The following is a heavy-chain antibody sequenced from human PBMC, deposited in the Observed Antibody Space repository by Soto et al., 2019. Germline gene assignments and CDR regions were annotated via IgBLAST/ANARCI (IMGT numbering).Heavy chain of an antibody. J-gene: IGHJ4*02. CDR1: GVSISSGDYC. CDR2: IYYSGST. D-gene: IGHD6-13*01. Sequence: PSVTLSLTCTVSGVSISSGDYCLRWIRPPPGKGLEWIGSIYYSGSTYYNPSLKSRVTISVDTSKNQFSLKLSSVTAADTAVYYCAVRIAAAGLNSGFDYWGQGTLVTV. CDR3: AVRIAAAGLNSGFDY. V-gene: IGHV4-30-4*01.